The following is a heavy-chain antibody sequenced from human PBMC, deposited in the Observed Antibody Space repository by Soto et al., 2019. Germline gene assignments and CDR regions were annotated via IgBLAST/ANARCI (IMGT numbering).Heavy chain of an antibody. J-gene: IGHJ6*02. CDR2: INPSGGST. CDR1: GDTFTSYY. D-gene: IGHD3-10*01. V-gene: IGHV1-46*01. CDR3: ATYYGSGSYYRGIYYYYYGMDV. Sequence: ASVKLSCKACGDTFTSYYMHWVRQAPGQGLEWMGIINPSGGSTGYAQKFQGRVTMTRDTSTSTVYMELSSLRSEDTAVYYCATYYGSGSYYRGIYYYYYGMDVWGQGTTVTVSS.